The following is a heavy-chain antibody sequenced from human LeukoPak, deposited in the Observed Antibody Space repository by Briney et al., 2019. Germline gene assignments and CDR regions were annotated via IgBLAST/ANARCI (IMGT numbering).Heavy chain of an antibody. D-gene: IGHD3-16*02. Sequence: ASVKVSCKASGYTFGAYYMYWVRQAPGQGLEWMGWIRPNSGGTNYTQKFQGRVTMTRDTSISTAYMELSRLRSDDTAVYYCARTRDDYVWGSYRLWGQGTLVTVSS. V-gene: IGHV1-2*02. CDR3: ARTRDDYVWGSYRL. CDR2: IRPNSGGT. J-gene: IGHJ4*02. CDR1: GYTFGAYY.